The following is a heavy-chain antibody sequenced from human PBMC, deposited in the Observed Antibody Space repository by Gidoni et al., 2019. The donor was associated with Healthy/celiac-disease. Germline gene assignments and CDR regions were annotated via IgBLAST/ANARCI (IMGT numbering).Heavy chain of an antibody. V-gene: IGHV3-7*03. D-gene: IGHD1-26*01. Sequence: EVQLVESGGGLVQPGGTLRLSCEASGFTFSSYWMSWVRQAPGKGLEWVANRKQDGSEKYYVDSVKGRFTISRDNAKNSLYLQMNSLRAEDTAVYYCARLGTKWELLSYFDYWGQGTLVTVSS. CDR2: RKQDGSEK. CDR3: ARLGTKWELLSYFDY. CDR1: GFTFSSYW. J-gene: IGHJ4*02.